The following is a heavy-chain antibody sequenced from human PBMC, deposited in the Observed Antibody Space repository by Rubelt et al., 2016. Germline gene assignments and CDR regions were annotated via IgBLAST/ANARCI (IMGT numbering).Heavy chain of an antibody. CDR3: ERVPTTVTTYEPHDY. Sequence: QVQLRQSGPGLLKPSETLSLMCAVFGGSLSDYSWSWIRQVPGKGLEWIGEISDNGDTNYHPSLRSRVTLSLDTSRKEFSLRLRSVTAADTDVYYCERVPTTVTTYEPHDYWGRGTLVTVSS. V-gene: IGHV4-34*01. CDR1: GGSLSDYS. D-gene: IGHD4-11*01. J-gene: IGHJ4*02. CDR2: ISDNGDT.